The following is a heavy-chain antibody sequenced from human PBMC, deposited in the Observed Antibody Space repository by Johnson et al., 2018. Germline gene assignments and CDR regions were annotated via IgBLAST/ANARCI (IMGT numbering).Heavy chain of an antibody. J-gene: IGHJ3*02. CDR1: GFTFSSYW. V-gene: IGHV3-74*01. Sequence: VQLQESGGGLVQPGGSLRLSCAASGFTFSSYWMHWVRQTPGKGLVWVSRINSDGSSTGYADSVKGRFTISRDNAKNTMYLQMNRLRAEETAVDYWASGYDSSGYSLRAFDIWGQGTTVTVSS. CDR2: INSDGSST. D-gene: IGHD3-22*01. CDR3: ASGYDSSGYSLRAFDI.